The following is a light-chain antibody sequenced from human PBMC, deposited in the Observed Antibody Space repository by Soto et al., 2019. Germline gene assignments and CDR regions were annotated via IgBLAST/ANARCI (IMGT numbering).Light chain of an antibody. J-gene: IGKJ5*01. V-gene: IGKV3-15*01. CDR2: GAS. Sequence: ETVMTQSPATLSVSPGERATLSCRASQSISSHLAWYQQKPGQTPRLLIYGASTRATGIPASFSGSGSGTDFTLTISRLEPEDFAVYYCQQYGSSPPITFGQGTRLEIK. CDR3: QQYGSSPPIT. CDR1: QSISSH.